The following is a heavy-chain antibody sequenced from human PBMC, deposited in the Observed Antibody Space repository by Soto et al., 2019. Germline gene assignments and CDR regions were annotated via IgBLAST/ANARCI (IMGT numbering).Heavy chain of an antibody. Sequence: QVKLEESGGGVVQPGNSLRLSCAASGFSFRNYGIHWVRQAPGKGLEWVALISFDGTKKHYADSVKGRFTISRDNSKNTVDVQMNSRRAEDTAVYYCAKDPGHYQYERSGDQYYYFFFGMDVWGQGTTVTVSS. CDR1: GFSFRNYG. V-gene: IGHV3-30*18. J-gene: IGHJ6*02. CDR2: ISFDGTKK. CDR3: AKDPGHYQYERSGDQYYYFFFGMDV. D-gene: IGHD2-21*02.